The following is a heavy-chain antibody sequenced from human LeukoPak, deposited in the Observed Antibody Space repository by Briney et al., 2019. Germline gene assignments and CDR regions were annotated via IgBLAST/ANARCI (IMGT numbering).Heavy chain of an antibody. CDR3: ANFIAASATGFQH. CDR1: GFTFSSYA. CDR2: ISGSGGST. J-gene: IGHJ1*01. D-gene: IGHD6-6*01. V-gene: IGHV3-23*01. Sequence: GVSLRLSCAASGFTFSSYAMSWVRQAPGKGLEWVSAISGSGGSTYYADSVKGRFTISRDNAKNTLYLQMSSLRAEDTAVYYCANFIAASATGFQHWGQGTLVTVSS.